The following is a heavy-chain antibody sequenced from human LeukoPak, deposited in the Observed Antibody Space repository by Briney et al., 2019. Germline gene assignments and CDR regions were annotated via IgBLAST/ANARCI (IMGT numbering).Heavy chain of an antibody. D-gene: IGHD3-16*01. CDR1: GYTFTSYY. CDR2: INPSGGST. J-gene: IGHJ4*02. Sequence: ASVKVSCKASGYTFTSYYMHWVRQAPGQXXXXMGIINPSGGSTSYAQKFQGRVTMTRDTSTSTVYMELSSLRSEDTAVYYCARSGSGGSWFDYWGQGTLVTVSS. CDR3: ARSGSGGSWFDY. V-gene: IGHV1-46*01.